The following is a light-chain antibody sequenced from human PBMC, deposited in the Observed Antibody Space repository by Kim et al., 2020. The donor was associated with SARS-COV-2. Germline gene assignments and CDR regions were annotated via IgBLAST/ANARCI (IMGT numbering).Light chain of an antibody. CDR2: DAA. V-gene: IGKV3-11*01. CDR3: QQRGNWPPALT. J-gene: IGKJ4*01. CDR1: HNMNIN. Sequence: PEKSVIHTWRASHNMNINLAWNQHTPGQPPRLLIYDAAIRAACIPDRFSGSGSGTDFTLTIGSLAPEDFAVYYCQQRGNWPPALTFGGGTKVDIK.